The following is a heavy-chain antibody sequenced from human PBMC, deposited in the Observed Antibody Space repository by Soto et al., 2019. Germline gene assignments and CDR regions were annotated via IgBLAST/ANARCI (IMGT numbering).Heavy chain of an antibody. CDR3: ARRDGIAEAGTYPYYYYYGMDV. D-gene: IGHD6-13*01. Sequence: QVQLVQSGAEVKKPGSSVKVSCKASGGTFSSYAISWVRQAPGQGLEWMGGIIPIFGTANYAQKFQGRVTITADKSTSTAYMELSSLRSEDTAVYYCARRDGIAEAGTYPYYYYYGMDVWGQGTTVTVSS. CDR2: IIPIFGTA. V-gene: IGHV1-69*06. CDR1: GGTFSSYA. J-gene: IGHJ6*02.